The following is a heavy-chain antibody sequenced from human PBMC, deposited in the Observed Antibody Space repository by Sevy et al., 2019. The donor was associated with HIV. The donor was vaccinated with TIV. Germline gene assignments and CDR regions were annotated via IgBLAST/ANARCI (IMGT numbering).Heavy chain of an antibody. Sequence: GGSLRLSCAASGFTFSIYAMSWVRQAPGKGLEWVSVISITGGSTYYADSVKGRFTISRDKSKKTLYLQVNSLRAEDTAVYYCAKGVYDFWSGRSDIFDIWGQGTMVTVSS. D-gene: IGHD3-3*01. V-gene: IGHV3-23*01. CDR2: ISITGGST. CDR1: GFTFSIYA. J-gene: IGHJ3*02. CDR3: AKGVYDFWSGRSDIFDI.